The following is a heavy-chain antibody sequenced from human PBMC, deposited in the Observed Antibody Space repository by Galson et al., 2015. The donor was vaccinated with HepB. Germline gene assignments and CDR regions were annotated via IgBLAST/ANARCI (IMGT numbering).Heavy chain of an antibody. Sequence: SVKVSCKASGYTFSSYSITWVRQAPGQGLEWVGWISPYNRDTNYARKLQGRVTMTTDKSTSTAYMELSSLRSEDTAVYYCASSVEEVRSSSWYEIDYWGQGTLVTVSS. CDR3: ASSVEEVRSSSWYEIDY. CDR2: ISPYNRDT. V-gene: IGHV1-18*04. J-gene: IGHJ4*02. D-gene: IGHD6-13*01. CDR1: GYTFSSYS.